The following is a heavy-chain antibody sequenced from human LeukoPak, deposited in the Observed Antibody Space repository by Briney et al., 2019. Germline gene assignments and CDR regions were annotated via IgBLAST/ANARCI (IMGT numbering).Heavy chain of an antibody. CDR3: ARDLRGYCSSTSCYGEAYFDY. Sequence: SETLSLTCTVSGGSISSYYWSWIRQPAGKGLEWIGRIYTSGSTNYNPSLKSRVTISVDTSKNQFSLKLSSVTAADTAVYYCARDLRGYCSSTSCYGEAYFDYWGQGTLVTVSS. J-gene: IGHJ4*02. D-gene: IGHD2-2*01. CDR2: IYTSGST. V-gene: IGHV4-4*07. CDR1: GGSISSYY.